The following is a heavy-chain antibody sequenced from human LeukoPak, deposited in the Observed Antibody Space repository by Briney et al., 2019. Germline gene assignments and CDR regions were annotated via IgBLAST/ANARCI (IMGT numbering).Heavy chain of an antibody. J-gene: IGHJ4*02. V-gene: IGHV4-39*01. CDR3: ARRESGYRIDY. CDR1: GGSISSSSYY. D-gene: IGHD3-22*01. Sequence: PSETLSLTCTVSGGSISSSSYYWGWIRQPPGKGLEWIGSIYYSGSTYYNPSLKSRVTISVDTSKNQFSLKLSSVTAADTAVYYCARRESGYRIDYWGQGTLVTASS. CDR2: IYYSGST.